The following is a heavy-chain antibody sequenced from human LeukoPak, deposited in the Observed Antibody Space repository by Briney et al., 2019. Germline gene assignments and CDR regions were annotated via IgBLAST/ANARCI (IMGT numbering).Heavy chain of an antibody. V-gene: IGHV3-48*03. J-gene: IGHJ6*04. CDR2: ISSRGSTI. Sequence: GGSLRLSCAASGFTCSSYEMNWLRQAPGKGLEGVSYISSRGSTIYYADSVKGRFTISIDNAKNSLYLQMNSLRAEDTAVYYCAELGITMIGGVWGKGTTVTISS. CDR1: GFTCSSYE. D-gene: IGHD3-10*02. CDR3: AELGITMIGGV.